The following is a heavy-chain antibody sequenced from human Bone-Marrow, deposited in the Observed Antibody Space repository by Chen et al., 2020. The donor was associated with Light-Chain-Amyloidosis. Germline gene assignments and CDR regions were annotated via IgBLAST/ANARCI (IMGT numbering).Heavy chain of an antibody. V-gene: IGHV5-51*01. D-gene: IGHD5-12*01. Sequence: EVQLEQSGPEVKKPGESLKISCKGSGYTFPNYWIGWVRQMPGKGLEWMGVIYPDDSDARYSPSFEGQVTLSADKSITAAYLQWRGLKASETAMYYCARRRDGYNFDYWGQGTLVTVSS. J-gene: IGHJ4*02. CDR2: IYPDDSDA. CDR3: ARRRDGYNFDY. CDR1: GYTFPNYW.